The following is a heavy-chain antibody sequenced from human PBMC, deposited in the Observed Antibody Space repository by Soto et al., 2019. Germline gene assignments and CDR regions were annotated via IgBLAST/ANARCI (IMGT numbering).Heavy chain of an antibody. CDR2: IIPIFGTA. V-gene: IGHV1-69*01. J-gene: IGHJ4*02. Sequence: QVQLVQSGAEVKKPGSSVKVSCKASGGTFSSYSINWVRQAPGQGLEWMGEIIPIFGTANSAQKFQGRVTITADESTSTAYMELSSLRSEDTAVYYCARDGGRHSGGIDYWGQGPLVTVSS. CDR3: ARDGGRHSGGIDY. D-gene: IGHD1-26*01. CDR1: GGTFSSYS.